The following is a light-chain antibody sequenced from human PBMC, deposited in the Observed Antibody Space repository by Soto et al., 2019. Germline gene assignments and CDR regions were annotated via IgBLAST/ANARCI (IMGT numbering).Light chain of an antibody. CDR3: TSYAGTYSFFYV. CDR1: SSDVGGYNY. Sequence: QSVLTQPASVSGSPGQSITISCTGNSSDVGGYNYVSWYQQLPGKAPKLIIYEVSKRPSGVPDRFSGSKSGNTASLTVSGLQAEDEADYYCTSYAGTYSFFYVFGTGTKVTVL. CDR2: EVS. V-gene: IGLV2-8*01. J-gene: IGLJ1*01.